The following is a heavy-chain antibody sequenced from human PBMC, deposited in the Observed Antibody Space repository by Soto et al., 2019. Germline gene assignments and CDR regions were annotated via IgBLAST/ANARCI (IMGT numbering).Heavy chain of an antibody. Sequence: QVQLVESGGGLVKPGGSLRLSCAASGFTFSDYYMSWIRQAPGKGLEWVSYISSSSSYTNYADSVKGRFTISRDNAKNSVYLQMNSRRAEDTAVYYCARLAREKWELLRGGIDYWGQGTLVTVSS. D-gene: IGHD1-26*01. CDR2: ISSSSSYT. J-gene: IGHJ4*02. V-gene: IGHV3-11*05. CDR3: ARLAREKWELLRGGIDY. CDR1: GFTFSDYY.